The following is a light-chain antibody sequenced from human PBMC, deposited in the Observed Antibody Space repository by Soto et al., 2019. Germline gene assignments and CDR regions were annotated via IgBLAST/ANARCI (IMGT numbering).Light chain of an antibody. V-gene: IGKV1-5*01. CDR2: DAS. J-gene: IGKJ4*01. CDR3: QQYSSYFLT. CDR1: QSISSW. Sequence: DIQMTQSPSTLSASVGDRVTITCRASQSISSWLAWYQQKPGKAPKLLIYDASSFQSGVPSSFSGSGSGTEFTLTISSLQPDDFATYYCQQYSSYFLTFGGGTKVEIK.